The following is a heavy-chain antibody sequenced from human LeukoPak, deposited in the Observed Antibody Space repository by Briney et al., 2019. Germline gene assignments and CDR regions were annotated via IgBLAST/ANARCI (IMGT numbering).Heavy chain of an antibody. CDR2: ISSSGSTI. Sequence: PGGSLRLSCAASGFTFGSYEMNWVRQAPGKGLEWVSYISSSGSTIYYADSVKGRFTISRDNAKNSLHLQMNSLRAEDTAVYYCARDPPNYDILTGYYKNYFDYWGQGTLVAVSS. V-gene: IGHV3-48*03. CDR1: GFTFGSYE. CDR3: ARDPPNYDILTGYYKNYFDY. D-gene: IGHD3-9*01. J-gene: IGHJ4*02.